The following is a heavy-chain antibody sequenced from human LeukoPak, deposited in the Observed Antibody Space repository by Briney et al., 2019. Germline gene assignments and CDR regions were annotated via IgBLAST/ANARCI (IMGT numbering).Heavy chain of an antibody. CDR1: GGSITRGSYY. CDR3: ARGSSGWYYFDY. J-gene: IGHJ4*02. V-gene: IGHV4-61*01. CDR2: IYYSGST. Sequence: SETLSLTCAVSGGSITRGSYYWSWIRQPPGKGLEWIGYIYYSGSTNYNPSLKSRVTISVDTSKNQFSLKLSSVTAADTAVYYCARGSSGWYYFDYWGQGALVTVSS. D-gene: IGHD6-19*01.